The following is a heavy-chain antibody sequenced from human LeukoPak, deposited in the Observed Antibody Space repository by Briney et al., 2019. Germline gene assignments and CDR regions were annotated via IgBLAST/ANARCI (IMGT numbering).Heavy chain of an antibody. Sequence: PGGSLRLSCAASGFTFSSYEMNWVRQAPGKGLEWVAVISYDGSNKYCADSVKGRFTISRDNSKSTLYLQMNSLRAEDTAVYYCVKVSDNFQFDYWGQGTLVTVSS. CDR2: ISYDGSNK. CDR3: VKVSDNFQFDY. J-gene: IGHJ4*02. V-gene: IGHV3-30*18. D-gene: IGHD1-1*01. CDR1: GFTFSSYE.